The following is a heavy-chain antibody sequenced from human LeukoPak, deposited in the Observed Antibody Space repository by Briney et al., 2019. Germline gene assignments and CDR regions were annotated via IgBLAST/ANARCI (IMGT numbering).Heavy chain of an antibody. CDR3: AREVGGRYFDWLFPNWYFDL. D-gene: IGHD3-9*01. CDR2: INHSGST. V-gene: IGHV4-34*01. J-gene: IGHJ2*01. Sequence: PSETLSLTCSVSGGSISSYYWSWIRQPPGKGLEWIGEINHSGSTNYNPSLKSRVTISVDTSKNQFSLKLSSVTAADTAVYYCAREVGGRYFDWLFPNWYFDLWGRGTLVTVSS. CDR1: GGSISSYY.